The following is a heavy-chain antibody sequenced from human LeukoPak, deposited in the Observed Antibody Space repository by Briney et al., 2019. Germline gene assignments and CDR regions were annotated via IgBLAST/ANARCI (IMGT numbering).Heavy chain of an antibody. CDR3: ARGEGSGWPYYYYYMDV. CDR1: GFTFSSYS. CDR2: ISSSSSYI. V-gene: IGHV3-21*01. J-gene: IGHJ6*03. Sequence: GGSLRLSCAASGFTFSSYSMNWVRQAPGKGLEWVSSISSSSSYIYYADSVKGRFTISRDNAKNSLYLQMNSLRAEDTAVYYCARGEGSGWPYYYYYMDVWGKGTTVTVSS. D-gene: IGHD6-19*01.